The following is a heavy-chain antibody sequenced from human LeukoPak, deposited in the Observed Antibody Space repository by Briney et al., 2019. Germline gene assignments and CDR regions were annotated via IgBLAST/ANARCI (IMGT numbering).Heavy chain of an antibody. J-gene: IGHJ1*01. V-gene: IGHV3-7*01. D-gene: IGHD3-22*01. CDR3: VPHLVVAVAQTFQH. CDR1: GFTFTNYW. CDR2: INKDGSEK. Sequence: GSLRLSCAASGFTFTNYWMAWLRRAPGRGLEWVANINKDGSEKYYLGSVRGRFTISRDNAKHSLYLQMYSLGAEATAVYYCVPHLVVAVAQTFQHWGQGTLVTVSS.